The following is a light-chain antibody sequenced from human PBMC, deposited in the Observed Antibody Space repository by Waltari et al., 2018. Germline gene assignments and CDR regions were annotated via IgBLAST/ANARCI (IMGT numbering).Light chain of an antibody. Sequence: DIQMTQSPSSLSASVGDRVTIPCRASQSISSYLSWYQQKPGKAPKLLIYAASSLQSGVPSRFRGSGSGTDFTLTISSLQPEDFATYYCQQSYSTPITFGQGTRLEIK. CDR1: QSISSY. V-gene: IGKV1-39*01. CDR2: AAS. J-gene: IGKJ5*01. CDR3: QQSYSTPIT.